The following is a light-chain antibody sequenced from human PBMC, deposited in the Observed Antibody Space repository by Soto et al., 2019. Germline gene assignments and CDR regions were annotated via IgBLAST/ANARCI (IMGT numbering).Light chain of an antibody. Sequence: EIVLTQSPGTLSSSPGERATLSCRSSQSVSSSYLACHHQKPCQALSLLIYCASSRATGIPDRFSGSGSGTDFTLTISRLEPEDVAVYYCQQYGSSPRYTFGQGTKLEIK. CDR1: QSVSSSY. CDR2: CAS. V-gene: IGKV3-20*01. CDR3: QQYGSSPRYT. J-gene: IGKJ2*01.